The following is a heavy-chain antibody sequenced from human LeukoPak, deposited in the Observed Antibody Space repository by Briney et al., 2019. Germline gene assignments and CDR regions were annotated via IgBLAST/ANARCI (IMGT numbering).Heavy chain of an antibody. CDR3: ARRPADYYGSGSYPDY. V-gene: IGHV1-18*01. D-gene: IGHD3-10*01. CDR1: GYTFTSYG. Sequence: ASVKVSCKASGYTFTSYGISWVRQAPGQGLEWIGWISAYNGNTNYAQRLQGRVTMTTDTSTSTAYMELRSLRSDDTAVYYCARRPADYYGSGSYPDYWGQGTLVTVSS. CDR2: ISAYNGNT. J-gene: IGHJ4*02.